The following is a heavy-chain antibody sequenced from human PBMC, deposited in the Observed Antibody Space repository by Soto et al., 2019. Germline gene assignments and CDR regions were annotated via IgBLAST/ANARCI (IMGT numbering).Heavy chain of an antibody. CDR2: NKSKTDGGTT. V-gene: IGHV3-15*01. J-gene: IGHJ4*02. D-gene: IGHD6-13*01. CDR1: RSTFSNAW. Sequence: PGGSLRLSCAASRSTFSNAWRSWVRHAPGKGLEWVGRNKSKTDGGTTDYAGPVKGRFTISRDDSKNTLYLQMNSLKSENTDVYYCTTGGIAGYWGQGTLVTVSS. CDR3: TTGGIAGY.